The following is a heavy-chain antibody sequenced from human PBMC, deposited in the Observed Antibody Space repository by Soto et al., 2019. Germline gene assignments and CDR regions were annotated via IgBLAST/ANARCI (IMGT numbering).Heavy chain of an antibody. Sequence: EVQLVESGGGLVQPGRSLRLSCAASGFTFDDYAMLWVRQAPGKGLEWVSGISWNSGSIGYADSVKGRFTISRDNAKNSLYLQMNSLRAEDTALYYCAKDRGSGSSPFDYWGQGTLVTVSS. CDR2: ISWNSGSI. D-gene: IGHD3-10*01. CDR3: AKDRGSGSSPFDY. J-gene: IGHJ4*02. V-gene: IGHV3-9*01. CDR1: GFTFDDYA.